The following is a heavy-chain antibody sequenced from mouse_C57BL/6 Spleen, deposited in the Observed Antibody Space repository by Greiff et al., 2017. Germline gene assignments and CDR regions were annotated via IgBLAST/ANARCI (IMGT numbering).Heavy chain of an antibody. J-gene: IGHJ3*01. Sequence: QVQLQQPGAELVKPGASVKMSCKASGYTFTSYWITWVKQRPGQGLEWIGDIYPGSGSTNYNEKFKSKATLTVDTSSSTAYMQLSSLTSEDSAVIYCARSPYYGSSFAYWGQGTLVTVSA. D-gene: IGHD1-1*01. CDR1: GYTFTSYW. CDR2: IYPGSGST. V-gene: IGHV1-55*01. CDR3: ARSPYYGSSFAY.